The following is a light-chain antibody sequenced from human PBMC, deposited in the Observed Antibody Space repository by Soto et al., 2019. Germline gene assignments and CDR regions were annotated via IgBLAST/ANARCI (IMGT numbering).Light chain of an antibody. Sequence: QPVLTQSPSASASLGASVKLTCTLSSGHRSYAIAWHQQQPEKGPRYLMKLNSDGSHSKGDGIPDRFSGSSSGAERYLTISSLQSGDEADYSCQTWGTGIQVFGGGTKLTVL. CDR2: LNSDGSH. V-gene: IGLV4-69*01. CDR3: QTWGTGIQV. CDR1: SGHRSYA. J-gene: IGLJ3*02.